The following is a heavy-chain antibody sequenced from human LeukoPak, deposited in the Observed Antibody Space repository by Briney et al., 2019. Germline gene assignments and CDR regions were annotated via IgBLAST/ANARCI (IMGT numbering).Heavy chain of an antibody. CDR1: GFTFSSYN. D-gene: IGHD6-13*01. CDR2: LSGSDRSS. Sequence: GGSLRLSCAASGFTFSSYNMNWVRQAPGKGLEWVSALSGSDRSSYYADSVKGRFTMSRDNSKNTLYLQMNSLRAEDTAIYYCAKDKGSTWYFYFDSWGQGTLVTVSS. J-gene: IGHJ4*02. V-gene: IGHV3-23*01. CDR3: AKDKGSTWYFYFDS.